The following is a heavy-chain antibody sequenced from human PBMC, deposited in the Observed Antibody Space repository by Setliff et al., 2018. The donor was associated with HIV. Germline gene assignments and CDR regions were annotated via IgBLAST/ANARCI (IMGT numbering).Heavy chain of an antibody. J-gene: IGHJ3*02. CDR2: IIPMFGTL. CDR3: ARGHSHGYGYSGSYGPFDI. V-gene: IGHV1-69*05. CDR1: GGTFSSYA. Sequence: SVKVSCKASGGTFSSYAINWVRQAPGQGLERMGGIIPMFGTLNFAQKFQGRVTITTDESTSTAYMELNSLRSEDTAVYYCARGHSHGYGYSGSYGPFDIWGQGTMVTVSS. D-gene: IGHD1-26*01.